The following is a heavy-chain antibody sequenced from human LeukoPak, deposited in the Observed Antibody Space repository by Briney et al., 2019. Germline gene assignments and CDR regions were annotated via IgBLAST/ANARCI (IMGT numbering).Heavy chain of an antibody. Sequence: SGTLSLTCAASGGSIRNNNWWSWVRQPPGKGLEWIGETFHSGHTNYNPSLKSRVAISVDKSKNHFYLNLTSVTAADTAVYYCAKLDRRSNLFDPWGQGTLVTVSS. CDR2: TFHSGHT. J-gene: IGHJ5*02. CDR3: AKLDRRSNLFDP. D-gene: IGHD1-1*01. CDR1: GGSIRNNNW. V-gene: IGHV4-4*02.